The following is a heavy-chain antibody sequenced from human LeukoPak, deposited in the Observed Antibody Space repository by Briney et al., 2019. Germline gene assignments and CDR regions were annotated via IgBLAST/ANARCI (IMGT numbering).Heavy chain of an antibody. CDR1: GFTFSSYA. V-gene: IGHV3-23*01. CDR3: AKDPYCTSASCYPDS. J-gene: IGHJ4*02. Sequence: GGSLRLSCAASGFTFSSYAMSWVRQAPGKGLEWVSAITASGANTYYADSVKGRFTISRDNSKNTLYLQMNSLRAEDTAVYYCAKDPYCTSASCYPDSWGQGTLVTVSS. CDR2: ITASGANT. D-gene: IGHD2-2*01.